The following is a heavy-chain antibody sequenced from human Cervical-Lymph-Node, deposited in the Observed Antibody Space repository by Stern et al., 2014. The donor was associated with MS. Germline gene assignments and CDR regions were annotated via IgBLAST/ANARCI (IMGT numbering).Heavy chain of an antibody. J-gene: IGHJ4*02. Sequence: MQLVQSGAEVKKPGESLKISCKLSGYSFTIYYIDWVRQMPGKGLEWMGVIYPYDSDTTYSPSFQGQVPISADNSITTAYLQWSSLRASDTAMYYCARHVQGFDYWGQGTLVTVSS. CDR1: GYSFTIYY. V-gene: IGHV5-51*01. CDR2: IYPYDSDT. CDR3: ARHVQGFDY.